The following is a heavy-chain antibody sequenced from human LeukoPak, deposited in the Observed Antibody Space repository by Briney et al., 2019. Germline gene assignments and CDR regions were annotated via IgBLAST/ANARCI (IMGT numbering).Heavy chain of an antibody. CDR3: ARADVVETSFDY. V-gene: IGHV1-69*05. CDR1: GGTFSSYA. CDR2: IIPIFGTA. J-gene: IGHJ4*02. D-gene: IGHD2-21*02. Sequence: ASVKVSCKASGGTFSSYAISWVRQAPGQGLEWMGRIIPIFGTANYAQKFQGRVTITTDESTSTAYMELSILRSEDTAVYYCARADVVETSFDYWGQGTLVTVSS.